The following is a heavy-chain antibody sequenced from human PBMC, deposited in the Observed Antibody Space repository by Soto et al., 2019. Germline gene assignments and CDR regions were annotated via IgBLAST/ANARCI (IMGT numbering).Heavy chain of an antibody. CDR3: ARGPSYSDSYFDH. CDR1: GGSISSSSYY. Sequence: PSETLSLTCTVSGGSISSSSYYWGWIRQPPGKGLEWIGSIYYSGSTYYNPSLKSRVTISVDTSKNQFSLKLSSVTAADTAVYYCARGPSYSDSYFDHWGQGTLVTVSS. CDR2: IYYSGST. V-gene: IGHV4-39*01. J-gene: IGHJ4*02. D-gene: IGHD4-17*01.